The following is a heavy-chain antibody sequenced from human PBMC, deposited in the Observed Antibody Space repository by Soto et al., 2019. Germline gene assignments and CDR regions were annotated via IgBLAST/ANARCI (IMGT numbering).Heavy chain of an antibody. V-gene: IGHV4-39*01. J-gene: IGHJ4*02. CDR2: IFYTGSD. Sequence: QLQLQESGPGLVKPSETLSLTCNVSGESMSNTAYYWGWIRQTPGKGLEWIGSIFYTGSDYYNSSLKCRVTISVATSKNQFSLKLLSVAAADTAIYYCARLKSTYSGSYYGGGFFDYWGQGSLVTVSS. D-gene: IGHD1-26*01. CDR3: ARLKSTYSGSYYGGGFFDY. CDR1: GESMSNTAYY.